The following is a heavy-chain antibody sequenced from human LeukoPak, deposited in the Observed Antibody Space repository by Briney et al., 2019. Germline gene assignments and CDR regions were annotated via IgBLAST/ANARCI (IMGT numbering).Heavy chain of an antibody. V-gene: IGHV3-23*01. Sequence: GGSLRLSCAASGFTFSDYYMSWIRQAPGKGLEWVSAISGSGGSTYYADSVKGRFTISRDNSKNTLYLQMNSLRAEDTAVYYCAKGNRVRGVITWFDPWGQGTLVTVSS. CDR2: ISGSGGST. D-gene: IGHD3-10*01. J-gene: IGHJ5*02. CDR3: AKGNRVRGVITWFDP. CDR1: GFTFSDYY.